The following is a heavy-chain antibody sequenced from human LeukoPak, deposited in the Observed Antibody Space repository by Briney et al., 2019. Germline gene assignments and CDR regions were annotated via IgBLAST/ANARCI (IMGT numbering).Heavy chain of an antibody. V-gene: IGHV1-2*02. CDR3: AREEANTRIHFDY. J-gene: IGHJ4*02. CDR2: INPNSGYT. Sequence: GASVKVSCKASGYTFTGYYIHWVRQAPGQGLEWMGYINPNSGYTNYAQKFQDSVTVTRDTSIRTAYMELSRLRSDDTAVYYCAREEANTRIHFDYWGQGTLVTVSS. D-gene: IGHD3-22*01. CDR1: GYTFTGYY.